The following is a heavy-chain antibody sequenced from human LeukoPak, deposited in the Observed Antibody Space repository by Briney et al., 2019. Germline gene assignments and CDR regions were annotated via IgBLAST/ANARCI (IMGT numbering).Heavy chain of an antibody. D-gene: IGHD3-10*01. CDR2: IIPILGIA. V-gene: IGHV1-69*04. J-gene: IGHJ6*02. CDR3: ARDDYGSGSYSKFSYYYYYGMDV. CDR1: GGTFSSYA. Sequence: GASVKVSCKASGGTFSSYAISWVRQAPGQGLEWMGRIIPILGIANYAQKFQGRVTITADKSTSPAYMELSSLRSEDTAVYYCARDDYGSGSYSKFSYYYYYGMDVWGQGTTVTVSS.